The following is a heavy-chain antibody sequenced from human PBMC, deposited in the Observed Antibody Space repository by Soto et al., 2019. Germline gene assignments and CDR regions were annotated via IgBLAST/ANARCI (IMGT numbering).Heavy chain of an antibody. CDR1: GGSISSSNW. CDR3: ARVLSDYGDLHFDY. D-gene: IGHD4-17*01. J-gene: IGHJ4*02. Sequence: ASETLSLTCAVSGGSISSSNWSSWVRQPPGKGLEWIGEIYHSGSTNYNPSLKSRVTISVAKNQFSLKLSSVTAADTAVYYCARVLSDYGDLHFDYWGQGTLVTVSS. CDR2: IYHSGST. V-gene: IGHV4-4*02.